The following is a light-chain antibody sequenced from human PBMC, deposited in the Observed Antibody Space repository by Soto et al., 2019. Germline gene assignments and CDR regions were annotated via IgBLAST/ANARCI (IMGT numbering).Light chain of an antibody. V-gene: IGKV3-15*01. J-gene: IGKJ5*01. CDR1: QSVSSN. Sequence: EIVMTQSPDTLSVSPGERATLSCRASQSVSSNLAWYQQKPGQAPRLLIYGASTRATGIPVRFSGSGFGTEFTLTISSLQSEDFAVYYCQQYNDWTSITFGQGTRLEIK. CDR2: GAS. CDR3: QQYNDWTSIT.